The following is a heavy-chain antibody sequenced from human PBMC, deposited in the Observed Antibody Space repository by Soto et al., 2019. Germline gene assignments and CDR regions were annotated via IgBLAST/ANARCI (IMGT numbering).Heavy chain of an antibody. V-gene: IGHV1-58*02. Sequence: ASVKVSCKTSGFTFSMSAIQWVRQTRGQRLEWIGWIVSASGSTNSAQMFQGRVTFTRDMSTSTVYMDLSSLSSDDTAVYYCVVSRSSGCYANFAPWGQGTLVPVSP. D-gene: IGHD2-2*01. CDR2: IVSASGST. J-gene: IGHJ5*02. CDR1: GFTFSMSA. CDR3: VVSRSSGCYANFAP.